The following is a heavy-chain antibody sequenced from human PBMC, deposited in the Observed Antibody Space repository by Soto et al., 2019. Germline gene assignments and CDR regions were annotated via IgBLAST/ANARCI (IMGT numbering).Heavy chain of an antibody. V-gene: IGHV5-51*01. CDR2: IYPRDSDT. Sequence: PGESLKIYCNASGYSFTNYWIGWVRQMPGKGLEWMGVIYPRDSDTTYSPSFQGHVTISADKSINTAYLQWNSLKASDTAMYYCARQGAVAGPGDFWGQGTLVTVSS. CDR1: GYSFTNYW. CDR3: ARQGAVAGPGDF. J-gene: IGHJ4*02. D-gene: IGHD6-13*01.